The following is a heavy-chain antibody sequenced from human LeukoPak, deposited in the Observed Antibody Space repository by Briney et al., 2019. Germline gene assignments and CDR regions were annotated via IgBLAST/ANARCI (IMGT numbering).Heavy chain of an antibody. D-gene: IGHD5-12*01. Sequence: GGSLTLSCAPSGLTFSSYAMSWVRQAPGEGLEWVSAISGSGGSTYYADSMKGRFTISRDNSKNTLYLQMNSLRAEDTAVYYCAGSIPKRRVATIRFDYWGQGTLVTVSS. CDR3: AGSIPKRRVATIRFDY. V-gene: IGHV3-23*01. CDR2: ISGSGGST. J-gene: IGHJ4*02. CDR1: GLTFSSYA.